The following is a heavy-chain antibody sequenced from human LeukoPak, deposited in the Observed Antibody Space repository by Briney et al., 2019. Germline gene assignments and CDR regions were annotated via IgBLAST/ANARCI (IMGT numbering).Heavy chain of an antibody. CDR1: GYSFTSYW. J-gene: IGHJ6*02. Sequence: GESLKISCKGSGYSFTSYWIGWVRQMPGKGLEWMGIIYPGDSDTRYSPSFQGQVTISADKSINTAYLQWSSLKASDTAMYYCARSVSSSWYYYYYYYGMDVWGQGTTVTVSS. CDR3: ARSVSSSWYYYYYYYGMDV. CDR2: IYPGDSDT. D-gene: IGHD6-13*01. V-gene: IGHV5-51*01.